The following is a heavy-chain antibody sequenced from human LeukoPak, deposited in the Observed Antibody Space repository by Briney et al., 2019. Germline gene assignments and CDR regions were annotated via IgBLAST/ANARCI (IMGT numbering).Heavy chain of an antibody. Sequence: SGGPLRLSCAASGFTFNNYAMSWVRQAPGKGLEWVSAISGSGGSTYYADSVKGRFSISRGNSKDTLYLQMNSLRAEDTAVYYCAKGEYSNSWYRGVDFWGQGTLVTVSS. V-gene: IGHV3-23*01. D-gene: IGHD6-13*01. CDR2: ISGSGGST. CDR3: AKGEYSNSWYRGVDF. CDR1: GFTFNNYA. J-gene: IGHJ4*02.